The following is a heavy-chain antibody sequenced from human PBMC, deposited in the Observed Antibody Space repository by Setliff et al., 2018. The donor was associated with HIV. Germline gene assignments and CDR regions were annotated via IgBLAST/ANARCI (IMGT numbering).Heavy chain of an antibody. Sequence: PGGSLRLSCAASGFTFSSYWMSWVRQAPGKGLEWVSYISSSSSYIYYADSVKGRFTISRDNAKNSLYLQMNSLRAEDTALYYCARGVGFSDYWGQGTLVTVSS. CDR3: ARGVGFSDY. CDR2: ISSSSSYI. J-gene: IGHJ4*02. CDR1: GFTFSSYW. D-gene: IGHD1-26*01. V-gene: IGHV3-21*05.